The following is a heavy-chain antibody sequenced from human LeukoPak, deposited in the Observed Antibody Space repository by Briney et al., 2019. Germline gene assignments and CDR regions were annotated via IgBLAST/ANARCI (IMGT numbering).Heavy chain of an antibody. J-gene: IGHJ4*02. CDR1: GYTFTSYY. D-gene: IGHD4-11*01. Sequence: ASVKVSCKASGYTFTSYYMHWVRQAPGHGVEWMGIINPSGGSTSYAQKFQGRVTMTRDTSTSTVYMELSSLRSEDTAVYYCARVLDYSNYGNPPAYWGQGTLVTVSS. V-gene: IGHV1-46*01. CDR2: INPSGGST. CDR3: ARVLDYSNYGNPPAY.